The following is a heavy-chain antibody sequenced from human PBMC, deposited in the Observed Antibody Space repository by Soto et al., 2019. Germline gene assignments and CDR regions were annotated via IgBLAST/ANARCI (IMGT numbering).Heavy chain of an antibody. CDR2: MYYSEST. D-gene: IGHD1-26*01. V-gene: IGHV4-39*01. CDR1: GDSISIISYY. J-gene: IGHJ4*01. CDR3: AAMLIVGATPYYFEY. Sequence: SETLSLASTLSGDSISIISYYWAWIRQPPGKGLEWIGSMYYSESTYNNPSHKSRVPMSVDTPKKQFSLILSSVTAADTAVYYCAAMLIVGATPYYFEYWDEGNLVTVSS.